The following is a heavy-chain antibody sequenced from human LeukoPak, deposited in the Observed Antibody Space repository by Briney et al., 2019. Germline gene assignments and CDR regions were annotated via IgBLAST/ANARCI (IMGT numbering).Heavy chain of an antibody. Sequence: GGSLRLSCAASGFTFSSYAMSWVRQAPGKGLGWVSAISGSGGSTYYADSVQGRFTISRDNSKNTLYLQRNSLRAEDTAVYYCARDEWWLARSGHAFDIWGQGTMVTVSS. D-gene: IGHD6-19*01. CDR1: GFTFSSYA. CDR3: ARDEWWLARSGHAFDI. CDR2: ISGSGGST. J-gene: IGHJ3*02. V-gene: IGHV3-23*01.